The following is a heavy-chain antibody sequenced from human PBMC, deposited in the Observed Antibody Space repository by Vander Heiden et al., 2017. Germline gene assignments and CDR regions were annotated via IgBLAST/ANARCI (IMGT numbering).Heavy chain of an antibody. CDR1: GFSLSTRGVG. CDR2: IYWDDDK. CDR3: AHRQLLWFGDSGWDY. J-gene: IGHJ4*02. Sequence: QITLKESGPTLVKPTQTLTLTCTFSGFSLSTRGVGVGWIRQPPGKALEWLALIYWDDDKRYSPSLKSRLTITKDTSKNQVVLTMTNMDPVDTATYYCAHRQLLWFGDSGWDYWGQGTLVTVSS. V-gene: IGHV2-5*02. D-gene: IGHD3-10*01.